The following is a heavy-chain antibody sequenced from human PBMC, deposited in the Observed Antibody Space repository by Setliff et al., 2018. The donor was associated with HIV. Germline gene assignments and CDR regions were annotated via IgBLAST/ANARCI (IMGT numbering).Heavy chain of an antibody. J-gene: IGHJ3*02. V-gene: IGHV4-34*01. D-gene: IGHD3-3*01. CDR1: GGSLSDYY. Sequence: LSLTCAVYGGSLSDYYWSWIRQPPGKGLEWLGEIHSSGNTNYSPSLKGRVTISVDTPKNQYSLNLKSVTAADTAVYYCARVREGFLPYDAFEIWGQGTMVAVSS. CDR3: ARVREGFLPYDAFEI. CDR2: IHSSGNT.